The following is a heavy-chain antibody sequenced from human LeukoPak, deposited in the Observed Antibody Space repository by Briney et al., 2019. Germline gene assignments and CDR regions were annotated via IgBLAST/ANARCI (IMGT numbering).Heavy chain of an antibody. D-gene: IGHD3-22*01. V-gene: IGHV3-7*01. Sequence: PGGSLRLSCVASGFTFSAHSVTWVRQAPGKGLEWVANINQDGTEKDYVDSLKGRFTISRDNAKKSLYLQMNSLRAEDTAVYYCAKGVGHYYDSSLRYYYMDVWGNGTTVTVSS. CDR2: INQDGTEK. J-gene: IGHJ6*03. CDR3: AKGVGHYYDSSLRYYYMDV. CDR1: GFTFSAHS.